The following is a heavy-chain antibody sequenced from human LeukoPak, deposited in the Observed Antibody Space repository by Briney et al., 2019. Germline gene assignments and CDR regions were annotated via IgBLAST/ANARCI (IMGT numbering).Heavy chain of an antibody. V-gene: IGHV3-23*01. D-gene: IGHD6-13*01. J-gene: IGHJ4*02. CDR3: ATGIVAAGTLDY. CDR1: GFTFSTFA. CDR2: IFPSGGEI. Sequence: GGSLRLSCAASGFTFSTFAMIWVRQPPGKGLEWVSSIFPSGGEIHYADSVRGRFTISRDNSKNTLYLQMNSLRAEDTAVYYCATGIVAAGTLDYWGQGTLVTVSS.